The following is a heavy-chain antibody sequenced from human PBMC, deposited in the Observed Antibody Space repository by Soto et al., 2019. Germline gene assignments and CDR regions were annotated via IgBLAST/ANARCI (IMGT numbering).Heavy chain of an antibody. D-gene: IGHD6-19*01. V-gene: IGHV1-18*01. J-gene: IGHJ4*02. CDR3: ARVGHEQLPLGRFDY. Sequence: ASVKVSCKASGYTFTSYGISWVRQAPGQGLEWMGWISAYNGNTNYAQKLQGRVTMTTDTSTSTAYMELRSLRSDDTAVYYCARVGHEQLPLGRFDYWGQGTLGTVSS. CDR2: ISAYNGNT. CDR1: GYTFTSYG.